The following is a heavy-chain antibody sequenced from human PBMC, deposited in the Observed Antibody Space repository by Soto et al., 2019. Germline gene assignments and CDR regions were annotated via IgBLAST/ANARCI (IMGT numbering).Heavy chain of an antibody. J-gene: IGHJ5*02. CDR1: GGSISSYASF. D-gene: IGHD3-10*01. V-gene: IGHV4-31*03. Sequence: SETLSLTCTVSGGSISSYASFWSWIRHLPGKGPEWIAFISYSGTTSYNPSLRSRVTISADTSKSQFSLNLSSVTAADTAVYYCARGGASSKWFDPWGQGTLVTVSS. CDR3: ARGGASSKWFDP. CDR2: ISYSGTT.